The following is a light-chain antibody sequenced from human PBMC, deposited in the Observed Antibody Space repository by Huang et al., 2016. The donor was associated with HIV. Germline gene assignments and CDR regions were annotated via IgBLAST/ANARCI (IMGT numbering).Light chain of an antibody. CDR3: QQYNTWPPWA. CDR1: QNVGSN. CDR2: AAA. J-gene: IGKJ1*01. Sequence: EVLMTPSPDILSVSPGDRATFSCRASQNVGSNLAWYQQRPGQAPRLLIYAAATRATGVPARFSGGGSGTECTLTISRLQSEDFATYYCQQYNTWPPWAFGQGTTVEI. V-gene: IGKV3-15*01.